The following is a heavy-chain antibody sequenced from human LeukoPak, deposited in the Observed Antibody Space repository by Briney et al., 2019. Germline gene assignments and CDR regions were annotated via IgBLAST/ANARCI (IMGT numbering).Heavy chain of an antibody. CDR1: GFTFSSYG. Sequence: GGSLRLSCAASGFTFSSYGMHWVRRAPGKGLDWVAVISNDGSKKYYADSVKGRFTISRDNSKNTLYLQMNSLRAEDTAVYYCAREARLKSTNGVPRPELDYWGQGTLVTVSS. CDR2: ISNDGSKK. J-gene: IGHJ4*02. D-gene: IGHD2-8*01. V-gene: IGHV3-30*03. CDR3: AREARLKSTNGVPRPELDY.